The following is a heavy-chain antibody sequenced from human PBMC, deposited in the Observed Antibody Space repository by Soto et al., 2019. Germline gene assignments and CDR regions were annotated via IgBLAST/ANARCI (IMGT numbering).Heavy chain of an antibody. CDR2: IWYDGSNK. Sequence: QVQLVESGGGVVQPGRSLRLSCAASGFTFSSYGMHWVRQAPGKGLEWVAVIWYDGSNKYYADSVKGRFTISRDNSKNTLYLQMSSLRAEDTAVYFCARDSYGTKNYYYYMDVWGKGTTVTVSS. J-gene: IGHJ6*03. V-gene: IGHV3-33*01. CDR1: GFTFSSYG. CDR3: ARDSYGTKNYYYYMDV. D-gene: IGHD1-1*01.